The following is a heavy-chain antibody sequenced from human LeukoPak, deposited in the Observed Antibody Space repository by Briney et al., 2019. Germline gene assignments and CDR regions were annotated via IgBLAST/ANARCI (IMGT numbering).Heavy chain of an antibody. D-gene: IGHD1-26*01. V-gene: IGHV3-30*18. CDR1: GFTFSSYA. CDR3: AKDGPGVVGYLDY. J-gene: IGHJ4*02. CDR2: ISYDGSNK. Sequence: GGSLRLSCAASGFTFSSYAMSWVRQAPGKGLEWVAVISYDGSNKYYADSVKGRFTISRDNSKNTLYLQMNSLRAEDTAVYYCAKDGPGVVGYLDYWGQGALVTVSS.